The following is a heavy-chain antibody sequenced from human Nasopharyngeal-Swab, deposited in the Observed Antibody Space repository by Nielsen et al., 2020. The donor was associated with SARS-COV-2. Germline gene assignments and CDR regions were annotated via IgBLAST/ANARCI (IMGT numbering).Heavy chain of an antibody. V-gene: IGHV1-46*01. CDR3: ARDAGGFYTKDQPYFDY. Sequence: WVRQAPGQGLEWMGIIDPTGGSTTYAQKFQGKVIMTRDTSTSTLYIELRGLRSEDTAVYFCARDAGGFYTKDQPYFDYWGQGSLVTVSS. CDR2: IDPTGGST. D-gene: IGHD3-10*01. J-gene: IGHJ4*02.